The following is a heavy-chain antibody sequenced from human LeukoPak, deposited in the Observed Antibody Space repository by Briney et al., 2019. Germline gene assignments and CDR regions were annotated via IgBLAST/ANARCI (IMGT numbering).Heavy chain of an antibody. J-gene: IGHJ4*02. CDR1: GFSISSHW. V-gene: IGHV3-7*01. Sequence: GGSLRLSCVASGFSISSHWMSWVRQAPGKGLEWVASLKEDVSARNLVDSVKGRFTISRDNAKNSLYLQMNSLRAEDTAVYYCARDLLGVDIVVDFDCWGQGTLVTVSS. CDR2: LKEDVSAR. CDR3: ARDLLGVDIVVDFDC. D-gene: IGHD2-21*01.